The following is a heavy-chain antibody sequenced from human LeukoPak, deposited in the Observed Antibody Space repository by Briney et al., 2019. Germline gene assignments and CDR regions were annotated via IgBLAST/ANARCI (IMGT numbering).Heavy chain of an antibody. D-gene: IGHD3-3*01. J-gene: IGHJ3*02. CDR1: GGSISSSSYY. V-gene: IGHV4-39*01. CDR3: ARRVHSSITIFGVVTNGAFDI. CDR2: IYYSGST. Sequence: PSETLSLTCTVSGGSISSSSYYWGWIRQPPGKGLEWIGSIYYSGSTYYNPSLKSRVTISVDTSKNQFSLKLSSVTAADTAVYYCARRVHSSITIFGVVTNGAFDIWGQGTMVTVSS.